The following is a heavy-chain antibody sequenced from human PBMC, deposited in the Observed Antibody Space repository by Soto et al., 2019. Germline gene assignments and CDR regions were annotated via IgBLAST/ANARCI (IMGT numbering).Heavy chain of an antibody. CDR1: GFTLTAYA. CDR2: TTVGAGLT. Sequence: EVQLLESGGGLVQPGGSLGLPFTASGFTLTAYAIIGFPRPPGKGREGVSATTVGAGLTYYADSVKGRFSVSSDTPGNSLYLQLSSLRPEDTAIYYCARVDRGSVARPTRLDPWGQGTLVTVSS. D-gene: IGHD2-21*01. CDR3: ARVDRGSVARPTRLDP. V-gene: IGHV3-23*01. J-gene: IGHJ5*02.